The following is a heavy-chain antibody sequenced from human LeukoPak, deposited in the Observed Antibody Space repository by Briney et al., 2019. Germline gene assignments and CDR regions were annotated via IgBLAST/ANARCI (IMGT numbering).Heavy chain of an antibody. CDR1: GYTFTSYY. J-gene: IGHJ4*02. D-gene: IGHD3-16*02. CDR3: ARSRIMITFGGVIVNYYFDY. CDR2: INPSGGST. V-gene: IGHV1-46*01. Sequence: ASAKVSCKASGYTFTSYYMHWVRQAPGQGLEWMGIINPSGGSTSYAQKFQGRVTMTRDMSTSTVYMELSSLRSEDTAVYYCARSRIMITFGGVIVNYYFDYWGQGTLVTVSS.